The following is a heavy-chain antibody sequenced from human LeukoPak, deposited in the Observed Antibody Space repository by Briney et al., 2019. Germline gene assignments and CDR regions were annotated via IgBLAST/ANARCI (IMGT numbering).Heavy chain of an antibody. J-gene: IGHJ4*02. Sequence: GGSLRLSCAASGFTFSSYEMNWVRQAPGKGLKWVAVISYDGSNKYYADSVKGRFTISRDNSKNTLYLQMNSLRAEDTAVYYCAKDHNGSGMDYWGQGTLVTVSS. CDR3: AKDHNGSGMDY. CDR2: ISYDGSNK. V-gene: IGHV3-30*18. D-gene: IGHD3-10*01. CDR1: GFTFSSYE.